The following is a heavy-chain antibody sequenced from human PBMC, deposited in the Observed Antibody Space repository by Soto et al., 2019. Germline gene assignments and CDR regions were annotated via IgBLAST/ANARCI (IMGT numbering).Heavy chain of an antibody. CDR1: GGSISSGDYY. CDR2: IYYSGST. D-gene: IGHD2-21*01. CDR3: ARGRPVVLDP. J-gene: IGHJ5*02. V-gene: IGHV4-30-4*01. Sequence: QVQLQESGPGLVKPSQTLSLTCTVSGGSISSGDYYWSWIRQPPGKGLEWIGYIYYSGSTYYNPSLQRGVTISVDAAKNQFSLKLSSVTAADTAVYYCARGRPVVLDPWGQGTLVTVSS.